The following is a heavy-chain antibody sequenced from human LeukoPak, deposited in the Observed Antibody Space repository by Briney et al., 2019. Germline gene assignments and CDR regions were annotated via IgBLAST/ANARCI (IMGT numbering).Heavy chain of an antibody. CDR2: IYYSGSA. Sequence: PSETLSLTCTVSGGSVTGYYWSWIRQPPGKGLEWIGCIYYSGSATYNPSLKSRVIISADTSNNQFSLRLSSVTAADTAVYYCARGRVAARPTYWGQGTLVTVSS. J-gene: IGHJ4*02. CDR3: ARGRVAARPTY. CDR1: GGSVTGYY. V-gene: IGHV4-59*08. D-gene: IGHD6-6*01.